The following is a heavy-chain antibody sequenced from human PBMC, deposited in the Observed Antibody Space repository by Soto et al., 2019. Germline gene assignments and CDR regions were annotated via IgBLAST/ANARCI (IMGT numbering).Heavy chain of an antibody. Sequence: EVQLVESGGGLVKPGGSLRLSCAATGFIFSNAWMSWVRQAPGKGLEWVGRIKSKTDGGTTDYAAPVKGRFTISRDDSKNTLYLQMNSLKTEDTAVYYCTTLRITMVRVNWGQGTLVTVSS. J-gene: IGHJ4*02. CDR1: GFIFSNAW. CDR3: TTLRITMVRVN. V-gene: IGHV3-15*01. D-gene: IGHD3-10*01. CDR2: IKSKTDGGTT.